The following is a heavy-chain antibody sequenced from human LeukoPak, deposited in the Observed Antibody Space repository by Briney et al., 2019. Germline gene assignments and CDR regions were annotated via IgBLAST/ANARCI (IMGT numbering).Heavy chain of an antibody. D-gene: IGHD5-24*01. CDR3: ARELEMATIYSYFDY. CDR2: TYYRSKWSN. Sequence: SETLSLTCAISGDSVSSNSAAWNWIRQSPSRGLEWLGRTYYRSKWSNDYAVSVKSRITINPDTSKNQFSLQLNSVTPEDTAVYYCARELEMATIYSYFDYWGQGTLVTVSS. CDR1: GDSVSSNSAA. J-gene: IGHJ4*02. V-gene: IGHV6-1*01.